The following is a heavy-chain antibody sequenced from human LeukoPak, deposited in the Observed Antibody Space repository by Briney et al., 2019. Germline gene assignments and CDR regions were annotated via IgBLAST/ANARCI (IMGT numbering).Heavy chain of an antibody. CDR1: GGTFSSYA. CDR2: IIPIFGTA. CDR3: ARLRAQLTENNYYDSSGPNWFDP. D-gene: IGHD3-22*01. V-gene: IGHV1-69*05. J-gene: IGHJ5*02. Sequence: SVKVSCKASGGTFSSYAISWVRQAPGQGLEWMGRIIPIFGTANYAQKFQGRVTITTDESTSTAYMELSSLRSEDTAVYYCARLRAQLTENNYYDSSGPNWFDPWGQGTLVTVSS.